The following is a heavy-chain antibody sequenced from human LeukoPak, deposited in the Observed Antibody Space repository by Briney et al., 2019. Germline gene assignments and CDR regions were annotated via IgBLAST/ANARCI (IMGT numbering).Heavy chain of an antibody. J-gene: IGHJ4*02. CDR2: INPNSGRT. D-gene: IGHD6-19*01. CDR3: ARVVGSGWYDYYFDY. CDR1: GYTFTGYY. Sequence: ASVKVSCKASGYTFTGYYMHWVRQAPGQGLEWMGWINPNSGRTNYAQKFQGWVTMTRDTSISTAYMDLSRLRSDDTAVYYCARVVGSGWYDYYFDYWGQGTLVTVSS. V-gene: IGHV1-2*04.